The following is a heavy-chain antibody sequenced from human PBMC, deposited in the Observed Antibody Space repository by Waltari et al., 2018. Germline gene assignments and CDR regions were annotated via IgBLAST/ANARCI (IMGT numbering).Heavy chain of an antibody. CDR2: IYHSGST. V-gene: IGHV4-38-2*02. CDR3: ARDGACGSCYSDY. CDR1: GYSISSGYY. Sequence: QVQLQESGPGLVKPSEILSLTCAVSGYSISSGYYWGWIRQPPGKGLEWIGSIYHSGSTYYNPSLKSRVTISVDTSKNQFSLKLSSVTAADTAVYYCARDGACGSCYSDYWGQGTLVTVSS. J-gene: IGHJ4*02. D-gene: IGHD2-15*01.